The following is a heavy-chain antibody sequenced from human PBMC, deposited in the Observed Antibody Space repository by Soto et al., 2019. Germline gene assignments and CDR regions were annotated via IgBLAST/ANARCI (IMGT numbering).Heavy chain of an antibody. Sequence: SETLSLTCTVSGGSISSGGYYWSWIRQHPGKGLEWIGYIYYSGSTYYNPSLKSRVTISVDTSKNQFSLKLSSVTAADTAVYYCARVTYYYDSSGYYDYWGQGTLVTVSS. D-gene: IGHD3-22*01. CDR3: ARVTYYYDSSGYYDY. CDR2: IYYSGST. V-gene: IGHV4-31*03. J-gene: IGHJ4*02. CDR1: GGSISSGGYY.